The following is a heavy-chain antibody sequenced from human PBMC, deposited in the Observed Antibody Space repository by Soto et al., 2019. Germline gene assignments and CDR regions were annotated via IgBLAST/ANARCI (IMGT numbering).Heavy chain of an antibody. CDR2: IYYSGST. D-gene: IGHD3-22*01. CDR1: GGSISSSSYY. J-gene: IGHJ4*02. CDR3: ARASSYYYDSEEQGFDY. V-gene: IGHV4-39*01. Sequence: QLQLQESGPVLVKPSETLSLTCTVSGGSISSSSYYWGWIRQPPGKGLEWIGSIYYSGSTYYNPSLKSRVTISVDTSKNQFSLKLSSVTAADTAVYYCARASSYYYDSEEQGFDYWGQGTLVTVSS.